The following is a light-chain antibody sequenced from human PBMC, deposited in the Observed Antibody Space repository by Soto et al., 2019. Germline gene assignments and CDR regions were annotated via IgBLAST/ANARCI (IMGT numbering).Light chain of an antibody. CDR2: DAS. Sequence: DIQMTQSPSTLSASVGDTVTITCRASQTISGWLAWYQQRPGKAPNLLIFDASTLESGVPSRFSGSGSGTTFTLTISSLQSDDFATYYCQQYNSYPLTFGGGTKVDIK. J-gene: IGKJ4*01. CDR3: QQYNSYPLT. CDR1: QTISGW. V-gene: IGKV1-5*01.